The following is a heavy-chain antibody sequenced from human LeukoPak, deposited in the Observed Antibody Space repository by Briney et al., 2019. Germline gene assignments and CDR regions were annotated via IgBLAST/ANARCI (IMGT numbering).Heavy chain of an antibody. J-gene: IGHJ4*02. D-gene: IGHD6-25*01. CDR1: GFTFRSYW. CDR3: TREGGRLPDY. Sequence: GGSLRLSCAASGFTFRSYWMSWVRQAPGKGLEWVANIKHDGSEKYYVDSVKGRITISRDNAKNSLYLQMNSLRAEDTAVYYCTREGGRLPDYWGQGTLVTVSS. CDR2: IKHDGSEK. V-gene: IGHV3-7*01.